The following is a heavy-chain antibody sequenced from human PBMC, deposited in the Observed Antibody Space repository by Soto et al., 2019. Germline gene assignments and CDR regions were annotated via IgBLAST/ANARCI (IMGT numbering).Heavy chain of an antibody. CDR1: VFSLSTSGVG. Sequence: SGPTLVNPTQTLTLTCTFSVFSLSTSGVGVGWIRQPPGKALEWLALIYWDDDKRYSPSLKSRLTITKDTSKNQVVLTMTNMDPVDTATYYCAHRSYYDSSGYSINWFDPWGQGTLVTVS. CDR3: AHRSYYDSSGYSINWFDP. V-gene: IGHV2-5*02. CDR2: IYWDDDK. D-gene: IGHD3-22*01. J-gene: IGHJ5*02.